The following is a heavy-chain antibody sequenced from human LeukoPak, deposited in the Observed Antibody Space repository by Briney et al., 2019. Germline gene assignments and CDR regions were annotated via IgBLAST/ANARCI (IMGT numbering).Heavy chain of an antibody. J-gene: IGHJ6*02. D-gene: IGHD6-19*01. V-gene: IGHV3-48*04. Sequence: GGSLRLSCAASGFTFSSYSMNWVRQAPGKGLEWVSYISSSSSTIYYADSVKGRFTISRDNAKNSLYLQMNSLRAEDTAVYYCARSGGYDPYYYYGMDVWGQGTTVTVSS. CDR2: ISSSSSTI. CDR3: ARSGGYDPYYYYGMDV. CDR1: GFTFSSYS.